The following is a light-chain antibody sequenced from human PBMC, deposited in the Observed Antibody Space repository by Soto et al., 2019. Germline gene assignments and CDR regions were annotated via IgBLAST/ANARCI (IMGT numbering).Light chain of an antibody. Sequence: DIQMTQSPSSLSTSVGDRVTITCRASQSISSYLNCYQQKPGKAPKLLIYAASVLQSGVPSRFSGSGSGTDFTLTISSLQPEDFATYYCQQTYSTPRTFGQGTKLEIK. CDR1: QSISSY. CDR2: AAS. V-gene: IGKV1-39*01. CDR3: QQTYSTPRT. J-gene: IGKJ2*01.